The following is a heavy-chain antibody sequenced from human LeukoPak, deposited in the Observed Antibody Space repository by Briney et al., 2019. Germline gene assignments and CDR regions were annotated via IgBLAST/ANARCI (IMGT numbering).Heavy chain of an antibody. J-gene: IGHJ3*02. D-gene: IGHD4-17*01. CDR2: IYYSGTT. CDR3: ARPKVFGDYQGAFDI. V-gene: IGHV4-59*08. CDR1: GASISSYY. Sequence: PSETLSLTCTVSGASISSYYWSWIRQPPGKGLEWIGYIYYSGTTHYNPSLKSRVAISVDTSKNQFSLKLSSVTAADTTVYYCARPKVFGDYQGAFDIWGQGTMVIVSS.